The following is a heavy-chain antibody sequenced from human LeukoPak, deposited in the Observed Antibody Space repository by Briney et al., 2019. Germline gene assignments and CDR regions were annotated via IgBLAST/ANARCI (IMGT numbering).Heavy chain of an antibody. CDR3: ARATYYYGSGSSGFDY. V-gene: IGHV3-33*01. Sequence: SGRSLRLSCAASGFTFSGYGMHWVRQAPGKGLEWVAVIWYDGSNKYYADSVKGRFTISRDNSKNTLYLQLNSLRAEDTAVYYCARATYYYGSGSSGFDYWGQGTLVTVSS. CDR2: IWYDGSNK. D-gene: IGHD3-10*01. J-gene: IGHJ4*02. CDR1: GFTFSGYG.